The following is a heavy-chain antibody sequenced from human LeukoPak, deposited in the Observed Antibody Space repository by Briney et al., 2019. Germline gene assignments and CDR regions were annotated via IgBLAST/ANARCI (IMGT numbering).Heavy chain of an antibody. CDR1: GYTFTSYD. V-gene: IGHV1-8*01. D-gene: IGHD6-13*01. Sequence: ASVKVSCKASGYTFTSYDINWVRQATGHGLEWMGWMNPNSGNTGYAQKFQGRVTMTRNTSISTVYMELSSLRSEDTAVYYCARVTSLYSSSWYGYYYYGMDVWGQGTTVTVSS. CDR3: ARVTSLYSSSWYGYYYYGMDV. J-gene: IGHJ6*02. CDR2: MNPNSGNT.